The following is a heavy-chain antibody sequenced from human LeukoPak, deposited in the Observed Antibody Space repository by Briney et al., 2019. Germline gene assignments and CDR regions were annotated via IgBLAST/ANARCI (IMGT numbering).Heavy chain of an antibody. V-gene: IGHV5-10-1*01. D-gene: IGHD6-19*01. CDR2: IDPSDSYT. CDR1: GYSFTSYW. J-gene: IGHJ4*02. Sequence: GESLKISCKVSGYSFTSYWIGWVRQMPGKGLEWMGRIDPSDSYTNYSPSFQGHVTISADKSISTAYLQWSSLKASDTAVYYCARHGLDSSGWYVEDYWGQGTLVTVSS. CDR3: ARHGLDSSGWYVEDY.